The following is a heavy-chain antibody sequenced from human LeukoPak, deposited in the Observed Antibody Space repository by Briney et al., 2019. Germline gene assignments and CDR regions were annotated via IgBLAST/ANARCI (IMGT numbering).Heavy chain of an antibody. D-gene: IGHD2-2*01. V-gene: IGHV3-23*01. Sequence: GGSLRLSCAASGFTFSSYAMSWVRQAPGKGLEWVSAISGSGGSTYYADSVKGRFTISRDNSKNTLYLQMNSLRAEDTAVYYCAKDRRYCSSTSCSQGDYWGQGTLVTVSS. CDR2: ISGSGGST. J-gene: IGHJ4*02. CDR1: GFTFSSYA. CDR3: AKDRRYCSSTSCSQGDY.